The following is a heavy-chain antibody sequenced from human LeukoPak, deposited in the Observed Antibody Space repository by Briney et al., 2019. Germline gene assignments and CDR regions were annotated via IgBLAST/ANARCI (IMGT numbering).Heavy chain of an antibody. CDR3: AKDHPNYYDSSGYYPNFDY. J-gene: IGHJ4*02. CDR2: ISGSGGST. CDR1: GFTFSSYA. D-gene: IGHD3-22*01. Sequence: QPGGSLRLSCAASGFTFSSYAMSWVRQASGKGLEWVSAISGSGGSTYYADSVKGRFTISRDNSKNTLYLQMNSLRAEDTAVYYCAKDHPNYYDSSGYYPNFDYWGQGTLVTVSS. V-gene: IGHV3-23*01.